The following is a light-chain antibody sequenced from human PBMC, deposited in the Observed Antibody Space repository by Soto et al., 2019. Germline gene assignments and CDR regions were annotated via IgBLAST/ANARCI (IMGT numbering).Light chain of an antibody. CDR1: SSDVGAYKY. V-gene: IGLV2-14*01. CDR3: SSYTITHIPVI. J-gene: IGLJ2*01. Sequence: QSALTQPASVSGSPGQSITISCTGSSSDVGAYKYVSWFQQHPGKAPKLIIYEVSNRPSGVSDRFSGSKSDNTASLTITGLQAEDEASYYCSSYTITHIPVIFGGGTKLTVL. CDR2: EVS.